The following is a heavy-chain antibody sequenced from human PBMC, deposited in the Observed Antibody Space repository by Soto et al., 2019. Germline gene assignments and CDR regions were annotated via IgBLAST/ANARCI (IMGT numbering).Heavy chain of an antibody. J-gene: IGHJ4*02. CDR1: GFTFSSYS. CDR3: ARVTMVRGVITTPFDY. D-gene: IGHD3-10*01. Sequence: GGSLRLSCAASGFTFSSYSMNWVRQAPGKGLEWVSSISSSSSYIYYADSVKGRFTISRDNAKNSLYLQMNSLRAEDTAVYYCARVTMVRGVITTPFDYWGQGTLVTVSS. CDR2: ISSSSSYI. V-gene: IGHV3-21*01.